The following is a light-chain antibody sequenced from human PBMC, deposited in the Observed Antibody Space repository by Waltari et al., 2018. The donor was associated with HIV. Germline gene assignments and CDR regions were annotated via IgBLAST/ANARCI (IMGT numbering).Light chain of an antibody. V-gene: IGLV1-51*01. Sequence: QSVLQQPPSVSAAPGQKVTISCSGSSPNIGSNRVFWYQQLPGTAPKLLIYDNTKRPSGIPDRFSGSKSGTLATLGITGLQTGDEADYYCGTWDSSLSAVLFGGGTKLTVL. CDR2: DNT. CDR1: SPNIGSNR. J-gene: IGLJ2*01. CDR3: GTWDSSLSAVL.